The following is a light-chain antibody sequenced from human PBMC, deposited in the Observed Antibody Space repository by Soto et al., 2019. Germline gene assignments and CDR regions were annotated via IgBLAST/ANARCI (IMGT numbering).Light chain of an antibody. CDR2: EDT. CDR1: SSDVGSFQV. Sequence: QSVLTQPASVSGSPGQSITISCSATSSDVGSFQVGSWYQHHPGKAPKVMIYEDTKRPSGISNRFSGSKSGNTASLTISGLQAEDEAYYYCCSYAGSSTWVFGGGTKVTVL. CDR3: CSYAGSSTWV. V-gene: IGLV2-23*01. J-gene: IGLJ3*02.